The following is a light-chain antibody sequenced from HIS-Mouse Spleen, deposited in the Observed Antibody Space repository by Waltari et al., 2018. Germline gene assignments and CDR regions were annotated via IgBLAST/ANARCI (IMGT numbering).Light chain of an antibody. V-gene: IGKV3-20*01. CDR2: GAS. CDR3: QHYCSSPYT. CDR1: QSVSSSY. J-gene: IGKJ2*01. Sequence: EIVLTESRGTLSLSPGERATRSCRATQSVSSSYLAWDQQKPGQAPRLLIYGASITAPVIPDRFSGSGSGTDFTLTISRLEPEDFAVYYCQHYCSSPYTFGQGTKLEIK.